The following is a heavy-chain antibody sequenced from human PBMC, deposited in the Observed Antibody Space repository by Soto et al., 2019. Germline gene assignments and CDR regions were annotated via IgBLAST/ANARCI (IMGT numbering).Heavy chain of an antibody. Sequence: PGGSLRLSCAASGFTFSSYAMSWVRQAPGKGLEWISAISGSGGSTYYADSVKGRFTISRDNSKNTLYLQMNSLRAEDTAVYYCASKGGDIVVVPAAIGGRSPPLVWGQGTTVTVSS. D-gene: IGHD2-2*01. CDR3: ASKGGDIVVVPAAIGGRSPPLV. V-gene: IGHV3-23*01. J-gene: IGHJ6*02. CDR1: GFTFSSYA. CDR2: ISGSGGST.